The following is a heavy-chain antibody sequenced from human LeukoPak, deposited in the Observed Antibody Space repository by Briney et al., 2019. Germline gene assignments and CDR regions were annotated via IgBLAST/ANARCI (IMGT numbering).Heavy chain of an antibody. J-gene: IGHJ1*01. V-gene: IGHV3-15*01. Sequence: PGGSLRLSCAASGFTFSNAWMSWVRQAPGKGLEWVGRIKSKTDDGTADYAAPVKGRFTISRDDSKSTLYLQMNSLKTEDTAVYYCTTAPLGYCISNSCYFYFHRWGQGTLVTVSS. D-gene: IGHD2-2*01. CDR2: IKSKTDDGTA. CDR1: GFTFSNAW. CDR3: TTAPLGYCISNSCYFYFHR.